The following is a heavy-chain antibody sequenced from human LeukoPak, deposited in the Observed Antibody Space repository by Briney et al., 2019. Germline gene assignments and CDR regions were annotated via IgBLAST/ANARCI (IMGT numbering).Heavy chain of an antibody. V-gene: IGHV3-48*03. J-gene: IGHJ6*04. CDR1: GFTFSSYE. CDR3: AELGITMIGCV. Sequence: GGSLRLSCAATGFTFSSYEMNWVRQAPGKGLEGVSYISSSGSTIYSADSVKGRFTICRDNAKNSLYLQMNSLRAEDTAVYYCAELGITMIGCVWGKGNTVTISS. CDR2: ISSSGSTI. D-gene: IGHD3-10*02.